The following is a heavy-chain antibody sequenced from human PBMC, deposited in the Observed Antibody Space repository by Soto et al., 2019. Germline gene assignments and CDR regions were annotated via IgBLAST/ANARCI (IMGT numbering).Heavy chain of an antibody. J-gene: IGHJ3*02. CDR2: VNPSSGTT. CDR1: GYSFTTYN. CDR3: ARWAPDAFHI. Sequence: GASVKVSCKASGYSFTTYNIHWVRQAPGQGLEWMGVVNPSSGTTSYAQKFQGRVTMTRDTSTSTVYMELSSLRSQDAAVYYCARWAPDAFHIWGQGTLVTGSS. V-gene: IGHV1-46*01.